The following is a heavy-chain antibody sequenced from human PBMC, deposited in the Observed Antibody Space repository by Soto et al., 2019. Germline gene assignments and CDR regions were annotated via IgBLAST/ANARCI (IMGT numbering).Heavy chain of an antibody. CDR1: GFTFSSYG. CDR2: ISYDGSNK. V-gene: IGHV3-30*18. CDR3: AKSLWELEGIGDWFDP. D-gene: IGHD1-26*01. Sequence: QVQLVESGGGVVQPGRSLRLSCAASGFTFSSYGMHWVRQAPGKGLEWVAVISYDGSNKYYADSVKGRFTISRDNSKNARYLQMNSLRAEDTAVYYCAKSLWELEGIGDWFDPWGQGTLVTVSS. J-gene: IGHJ5*02.